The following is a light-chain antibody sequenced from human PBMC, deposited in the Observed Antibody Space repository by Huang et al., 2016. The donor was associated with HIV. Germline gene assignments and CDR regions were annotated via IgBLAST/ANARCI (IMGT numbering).Light chain of an antibody. CDR1: PGISGW. CDR2: AAS. V-gene: IGKV1-12*01. Sequence: DVQMTQSPSSVSASVGDRITITDRASPGISGWLRWFRQKPGKAPQLLSDAASSLQSGVPSKFSGRGSGTNFTLTINSLQPEDFATYYCQQANSFPLLTFGGGTRVEVK. CDR3: QQANSFPLLT. J-gene: IGKJ4*01.